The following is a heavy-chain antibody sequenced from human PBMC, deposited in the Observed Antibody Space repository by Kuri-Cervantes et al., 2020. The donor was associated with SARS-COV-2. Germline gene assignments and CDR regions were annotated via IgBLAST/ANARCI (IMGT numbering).Heavy chain of an antibody. CDR1: GFRFEEYA. J-gene: IGHJ6*03. CDR3: ARGYSYGGWYYYYYMDV. Sequence: GGSLRLSCVTSGFRFEEYAMHWVRQAPGKGLEWVSSITSGSNYIYYADSVKGRFTISRDNAENSLFLQMNSLRAEDTAVHYCARGYSYGGWYYYYYMDVWGTGITVTVSS. CDR2: ITSGSNYI. V-gene: IGHV3-21*06. D-gene: IGHD5-12*01.